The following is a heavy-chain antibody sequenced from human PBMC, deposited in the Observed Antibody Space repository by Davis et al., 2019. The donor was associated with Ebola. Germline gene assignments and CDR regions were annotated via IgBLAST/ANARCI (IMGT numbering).Heavy chain of an antibody. V-gene: IGHV3-23*01. J-gene: IGHJ6*02. CDR1: GFTFSSYA. Sequence: GESLKISCAASGFTFSSYAMSWVRQAPGKGLEWVSAISGSGGSTYYADSVKGRFTISRDNSKNTLYLQMSSLRAEDTAVYYCVKGTVDTAMVYYGMDVWGQGTTVTVSS. CDR3: VKGTVDTAMVYYGMDV. D-gene: IGHD5-18*01. CDR2: ISGSGGST.